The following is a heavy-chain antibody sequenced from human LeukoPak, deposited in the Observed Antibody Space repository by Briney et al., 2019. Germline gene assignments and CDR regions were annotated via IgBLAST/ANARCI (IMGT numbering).Heavy chain of an antibody. CDR3: AREMYGSGTIDY. D-gene: IGHD6-25*01. CDR2: IWYDGSNK. J-gene: IGHJ4*02. Sequence: PGGSLRLSCAASGFTFSNHGMHWVRQAPGKGLEWVALIWYDGSNKEYAESVKGRFTISRDNSKNTLYLQMNSLREEDTAVYYCAREMYGSGTIDYWGQGTLVTVSS. V-gene: IGHV3-33*01. CDR1: GFTFSNHG.